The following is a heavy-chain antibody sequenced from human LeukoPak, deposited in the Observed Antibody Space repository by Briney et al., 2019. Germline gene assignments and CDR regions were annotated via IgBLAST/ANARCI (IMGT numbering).Heavy chain of an antibody. J-gene: IGHJ6*03. CDR3: ARGGPGYSSGWYDYYYYMDV. V-gene: IGHV4-59*01. CDR1: GGSISSYS. CDR2: IYYSGST. D-gene: IGHD6-19*01. Sequence: SETLSLTCTVSGGSISSYSWSWIRQPPGKGLEWIGYIYYSGSTNYNPSLKSRVTISVDTSKNQFSLKLSSVTAADTAVYYCARGGPGYSSGWYDYYYYMDVWGKGTTVTISS.